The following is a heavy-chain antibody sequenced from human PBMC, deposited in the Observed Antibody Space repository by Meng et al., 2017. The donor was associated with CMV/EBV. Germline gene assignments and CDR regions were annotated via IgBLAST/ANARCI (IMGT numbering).Heavy chain of an antibody. D-gene: IGHD3-3*01. CDR3: ARESTIFGVVIPNYYYYGMDV. CDR1: GFTFSSYD. V-gene: IGHV3-30*02. J-gene: IGHJ6*02. Sequence: GESLKISCAASGFTFSSYDMHWVRQAPGKGLEWVAFLGYDGSIKCYAESVKGRFTISRDNAKNSLYLQMNSLRAEDTAVYYCARESTIFGVVIPNYYYYGMDVWGQGTTVTVSS. CDR2: LGYDGSIK.